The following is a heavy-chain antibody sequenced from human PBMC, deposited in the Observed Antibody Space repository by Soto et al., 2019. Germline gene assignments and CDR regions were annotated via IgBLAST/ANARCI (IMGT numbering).Heavy chain of an antibody. D-gene: IGHD3-10*01. CDR3: ARSSTLLWFGEVSYHYYYGMDV. J-gene: IGHJ6*02. V-gene: IGHV3-11*06. CDR1: RFPFRDYY. Sequence: GGSLSLSCSPSRFPFRDYYMSLIPQAPGKGLEGVLCISSCSSYRNYEGSVKVRFTISRDNAKNSLYLRMNSLRAEDTAVYYCARSSTLLWFGEVSYHYYYGMDVWGQGTTVTVSS. CDR2: ISSCSSYR.